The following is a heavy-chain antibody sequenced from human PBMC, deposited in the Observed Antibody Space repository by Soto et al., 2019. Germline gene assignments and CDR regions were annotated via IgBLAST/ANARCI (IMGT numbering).Heavy chain of an antibody. D-gene: IGHD3-10*01. Sequence: GASVQVSCKASGYTFTGYYMHWVRQAPGQGLEWMGWINPHSGGTNYAQKFQGRVTMTRDTSISTAYMELSRLRSDDTAVYYCARSRRVMYYYGSGSSNRFDPWGQGTLVTVSS. CDR2: INPHSGGT. CDR1: GYTFTGYY. CDR3: ARSRRVMYYYGSGSSNRFDP. V-gene: IGHV1-2*02. J-gene: IGHJ5*02.